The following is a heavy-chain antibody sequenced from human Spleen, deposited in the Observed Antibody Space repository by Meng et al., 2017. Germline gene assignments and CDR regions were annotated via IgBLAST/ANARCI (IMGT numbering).Heavy chain of an antibody. CDR1: GWSFSDYY. CDR3: ARGPTTMAHDFDY. Sequence: QGQLQQWGAGLLKPSGTLSLTGVVSGWSFSDYYWSWIRQPPGKGLEWIGFASTNYNPSLKSRLTISLDTSKNQFSLKLTSVTAADTAVYYCARGPTTMAHDFDYWGQGTLVTVSS. D-gene: IGHD4-11*01. CDR2: AST. J-gene: IGHJ4*02. V-gene: IGHV4-34*01.